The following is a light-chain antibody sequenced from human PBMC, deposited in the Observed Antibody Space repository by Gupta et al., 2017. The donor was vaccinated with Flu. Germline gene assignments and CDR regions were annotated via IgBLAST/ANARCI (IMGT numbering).Light chain of an antibody. Sequence: SCTGTSSDIGSYNRVSWYHQPPGTAPKLMIYEVTNRPSGVPNRFSGSKSGNTASLTISGLQAEDEADYYCSSYTSSSTYVFGTGTRVTVL. CDR2: EVT. CDR1: SSDIGSYNR. CDR3: SSYTSSSTYV. J-gene: IGLJ1*01. V-gene: IGLV2-18*02.